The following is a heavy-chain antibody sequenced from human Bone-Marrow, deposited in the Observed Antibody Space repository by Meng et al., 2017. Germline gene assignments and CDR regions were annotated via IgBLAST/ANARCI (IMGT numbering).Heavy chain of an antibody. CDR3: ARDFLSSGWYSPLYYYYGMDV. D-gene: IGHD6-19*01. V-gene: IGHV1-2*06. J-gene: IGHJ6*02. CDR2: IDPKSGDT. CDR1: GYNFPDYW. Sequence: ASVKVSCKPSGYNFPDYWLHWVRRAPGQGLEWMGRIDPKSGDTHYAQRFQGRVTMTGDTSISTAYMELSSLRSEDTAVYYCARDFLSSGWYSPLYYYYGMDVWGQGTTVTVSS.